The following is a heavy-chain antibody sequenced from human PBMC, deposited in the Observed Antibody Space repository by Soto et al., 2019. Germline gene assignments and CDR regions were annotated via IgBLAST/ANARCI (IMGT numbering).Heavy chain of an antibody. J-gene: IGHJ4*02. Sequence: EVQLVESGGGLVKPGGSLRLSCAASGFTFSNAWMIWVRQAPGKGLEWVGRIKSKNDDGTTDYAAPVKGRFTISRDDSKNTLYLQMNSLKTEDTAVYYCATVRFILLVIDWGQGTLVTVSS. CDR3: ATVRFILLVID. CDR1: GFTFSNAW. D-gene: IGHD2-8*02. CDR2: IKSKNDDGTT. V-gene: IGHV3-15*07.